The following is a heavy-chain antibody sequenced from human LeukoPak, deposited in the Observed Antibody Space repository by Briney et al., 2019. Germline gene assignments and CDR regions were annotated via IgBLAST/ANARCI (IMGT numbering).Heavy chain of an antibody. CDR3: VSGGSLGNSVYYFDY. Sequence: DSMRGRVTISRDNVENSLNLQMSSLRAEDTAVYYCVSGGSLGNSVYYFDYWGQGTLVTVSS. V-gene: IGHV3-7*01. D-gene: IGHD3-16*01. J-gene: IGHJ4*02.